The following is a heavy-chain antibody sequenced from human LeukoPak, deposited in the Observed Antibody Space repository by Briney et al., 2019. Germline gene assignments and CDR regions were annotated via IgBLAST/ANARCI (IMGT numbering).Heavy chain of an antibody. CDR3: ARGGDGYNSDY. CDR1: GGSISSSNW. CDR2: IYHSGST. V-gene: IGHV4-4*02. J-gene: IGHJ4*02. D-gene: IGHD5-24*01. Sequence: SETLSLTCAVSGGSISSSNWWSWVRQPPGKGLEWIGYIYHSGSTYYNPSLKSRVTISVDRSKNQFSLKLSSVTAADTAVYYCARGGDGYNSDYWGQGTLVTVSS.